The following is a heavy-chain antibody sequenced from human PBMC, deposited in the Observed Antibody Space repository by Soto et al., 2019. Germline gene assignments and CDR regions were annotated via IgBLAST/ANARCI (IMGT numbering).Heavy chain of an antibody. Sequence: ASVKVSCKASGYTFTGYYMHWVRRAPGQGLEWMGWINPNSGGTNYAQKFQGRVTMTRDTSISTAYMELSRLRSDDTAVYYCARDRPLTYYYDSSGYQFDYWGQGTLVTVSS. V-gene: IGHV1-2*02. CDR3: ARDRPLTYYYDSSGYQFDY. CDR1: GYTFTGYY. CDR2: INPNSGGT. D-gene: IGHD3-22*01. J-gene: IGHJ4*02.